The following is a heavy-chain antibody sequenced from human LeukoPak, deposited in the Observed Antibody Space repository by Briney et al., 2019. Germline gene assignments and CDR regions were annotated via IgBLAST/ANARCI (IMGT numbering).Heavy chain of an antibody. CDR3: VVWTGS. CDR2: IRTTAEGAKYA. D-gene: IGHD3/OR15-3a*01. V-gene: IGHV3-48*01. J-gene: IGHJ4*02. Sequence: PPGGSLRLSCATSGFSFTDYPMNWVRQAPGKGLEWISNIRTTAEGAKYAYYADSVKGRVTISRDDGKNTLYLHMNSLRAEDTAVYYCVVWTGSWGQGTLVTVSS. CDR1: GFSFTDYP.